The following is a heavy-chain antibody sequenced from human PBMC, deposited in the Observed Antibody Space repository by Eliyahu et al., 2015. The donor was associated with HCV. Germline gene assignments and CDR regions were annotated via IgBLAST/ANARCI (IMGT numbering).Heavy chain of an antibody. V-gene: IGHV1-3*01. J-gene: IGHJ4*02. CDR2: INAGNGNT. CDR3: ARLSSSWYYFDY. Sequence: QVQLVQSGAEVKKPGASVKVSCKASXXTXTSXAMHWVRQAPGQRLEWMGWINAGNGNTKYSQKFQGRVTITRDTSASTAYMELSSLRSEDTAVYYCARLSSSWYYFDYWGQGTLVTVSS. D-gene: IGHD6-13*01. CDR1: XXTXTSXA.